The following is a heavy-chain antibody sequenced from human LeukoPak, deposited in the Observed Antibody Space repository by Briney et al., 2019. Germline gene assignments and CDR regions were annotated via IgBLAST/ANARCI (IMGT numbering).Heavy chain of an antibody. CDR3: ARDQAVAVNYYYYGMDV. CDR1: GYTFTSYG. J-gene: IGHJ6*02. CDR2: ISAYNGNT. Sequence: ASVKVSCKASGYTFTSYGISWVRQAPGQGLEWMGWISAYNGNTNYAQKLQGRVTMTTDTSTSTAYMELRSLRSDGTAVYYCARDQAVAVNYYYYGMDVWGQGTTVTVSS. V-gene: IGHV1-18*01. D-gene: IGHD6-19*01.